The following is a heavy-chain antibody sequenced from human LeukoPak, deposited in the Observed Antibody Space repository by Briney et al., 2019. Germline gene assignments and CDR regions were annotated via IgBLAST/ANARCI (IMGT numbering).Heavy chain of an antibody. CDR3: ARGPNKYDGGNSGSAWFDP. D-gene: IGHD4-23*01. Sequence: ASVKVSCKASGYTFTSYDINWVRQATGLGPEWMGWMNPNSGNTGYAQKFQGRVTMTMNTSISTAYLELSSLTSEDTAVYYCARGPNKYDGGNSGSAWFDPWGQGSLVTVSS. V-gene: IGHV1-8*01. CDR2: MNPNSGNT. CDR1: GYTFTSYD. J-gene: IGHJ5*02.